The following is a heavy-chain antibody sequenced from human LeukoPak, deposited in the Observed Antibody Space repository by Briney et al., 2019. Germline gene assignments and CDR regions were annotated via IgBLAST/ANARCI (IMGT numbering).Heavy chain of an antibody. D-gene: IGHD5-24*01. CDR1: GFTVSRNY. CDR2: IYIDGNT. V-gene: IGHV3-66*01. Sequence: GGSLRLSSAASGFTVSRNYMSWVRQAPGKGLEWVSAIYIDGNTYYADSVRGRFTISRDNSKNTVYLQMNSLRAEDTAVYYCARGDGYNFFDSWGQGTLVTVSS. CDR3: ARGDGYNFFDS. J-gene: IGHJ4*02.